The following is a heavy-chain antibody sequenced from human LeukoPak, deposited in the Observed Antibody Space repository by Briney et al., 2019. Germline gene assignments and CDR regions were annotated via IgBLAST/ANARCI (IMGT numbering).Heavy chain of an antibody. CDR3: AIVAWGAPYYFDY. Sequence: GASVKVSCKASGYTFTSYDINWVRQATGQGLEWMGWMNPNSGNTGYAQKFQGRVTMTRNTSISTAYMELSSLRSEDTAVYYRAIVAWGAPYYFDYWGQGTLVTVSS. V-gene: IGHV1-8*01. CDR2: MNPNSGNT. D-gene: IGHD1-26*01. J-gene: IGHJ4*02. CDR1: GYTFTSYD.